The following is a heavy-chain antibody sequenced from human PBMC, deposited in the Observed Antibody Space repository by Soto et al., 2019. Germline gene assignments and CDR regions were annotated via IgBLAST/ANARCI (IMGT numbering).Heavy chain of an antibody. CDR3: ARGGNRYSTTGSGVGGFDF. CDR1: GASISSSY. D-gene: IGHD2-8*01. V-gene: IGHV4-59*01. J-gene: IGHJ4*02. CDR2: IYYTGTT. Sequence: PSETLSLTCTVSGASISSSYWSWLRQSPGTGLEWIGYIYYTGTTNYNPSLKRSVTISLDTAKNQFSLNVNSLTTADTAVYFCARGGNRYSTTGSGVGGFDFWGQGTLVTVSS.